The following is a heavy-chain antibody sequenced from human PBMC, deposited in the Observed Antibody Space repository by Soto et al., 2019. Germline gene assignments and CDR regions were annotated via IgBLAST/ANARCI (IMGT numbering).Heavy chain of an antibody. CDR3: ARDHGILDAFDI. J-gene: IGHJ3*02. V-gene: IGHV3-48*01. Sequence: GGSLRLSCAASGFTFSSYSMNWVRQAPGKGLEWVSYISSSSSTIYYADSVKGRFTISRDNAKNSLYLQMNSLRAEGTAVYYCARDHGILDAFDIWGQGTMVTVSS. CDR2: ISSSSSTI. CDR1: GFTFSSYS. D-gene: IGHD1-26*01.